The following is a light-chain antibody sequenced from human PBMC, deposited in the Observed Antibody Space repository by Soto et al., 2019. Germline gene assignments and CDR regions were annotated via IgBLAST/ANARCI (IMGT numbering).Light chain of an antibody. J-gene: IGLJ1*01. V-gene: IGLV2-14*01. Sequence: QSALTQPASVSGSPGQSITISCTGTSSDVGGHNYVSWYQQHPGKAPKLMIYEVTNRPSGVSNRFSGSKSGNTASLTISGLQAEDEADYYCGSYTSSSTYVFGTGNKLTVL. CDR2: EVT. CDR1: SSDVGGHNY. CDR3: GSYTSSSTYV.